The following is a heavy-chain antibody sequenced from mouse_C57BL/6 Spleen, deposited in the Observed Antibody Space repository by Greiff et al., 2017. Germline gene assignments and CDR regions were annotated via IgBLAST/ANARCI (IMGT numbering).Heavy chain of an antibody. J-gene: IGHJ4*01. CDR1: GFSFNTYA. V-gene: IGHV10-1*01. CDR2: IRSKSNNYAT. Sequence: EVKLVESGGGLVQPKGSLKLSCAASGFSFNTYAMNWVRQAPGKGLEWVARIRSKSNNYATYYADSVKDRFTISRDDSESMLYLQMNNLKTEDTAMYYCVRQPPDDPSYAMDYWGQGTSVTVAS. CDR3: VRQPPDDPSYAMDY.